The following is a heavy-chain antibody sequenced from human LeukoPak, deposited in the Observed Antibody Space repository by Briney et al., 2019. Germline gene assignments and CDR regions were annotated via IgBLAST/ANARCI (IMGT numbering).Heavy chain of an antibody. CDR2: IRQGGGWT. CDR1: GFTFSSYW. Sequence: PGGSLRLSSAASGFTFSSYWMSWVRQVPGKGLEWVANIRQGGGWTHYVDSVKGRFTISRDNAKSSLYLQMNSLRAEDTAVYYCARDCCASGSHDLWGQGTLVTVSS. CDR3: ARDCCASGSHDL. J-gene: IGHJ5*02. V-gene: IGHV3-7*01. D-gene: IGHD3-10*01.